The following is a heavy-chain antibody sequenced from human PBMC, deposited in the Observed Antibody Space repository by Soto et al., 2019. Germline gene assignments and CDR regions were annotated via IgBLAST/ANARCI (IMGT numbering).Heavy chain of an antibody. CDR3: AREGTDGGNSYYFDY. J-gene: IGHJ4*02. V-gene: IGHV3-53*01. D-gene: IGHD2-21*01. CDR2: IYSGGST. CDR1: GFTVSSNY. Sequence: GGSLRLSCAASGFTVSSNYMSWVRQAPGKGLEWVSVIYSGGSTYYADSVKGRFTISRDNSKNTLYLQMNSLRAEDTAVYYCAREGTDGGNSYYFDYWGQGTLVTVSS.